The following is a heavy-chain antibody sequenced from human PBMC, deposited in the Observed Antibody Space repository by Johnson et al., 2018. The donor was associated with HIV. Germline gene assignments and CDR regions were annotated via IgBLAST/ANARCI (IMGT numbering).Heavy chain of an antibody. V-gene: IGHV3-66*01. CDR2: IYSGCST. Sequence: VYLVESGGGLIQPGGSLRLSCAASGFTVSSNYMSWVRQAPGKGLEWVSVIYSGCSTYYADSVKGRFTISRDNSKNTLYLQMNSLRAEDTAVYYCARDPPSYGSGSYFRAFDIWGQGTMVTVSS. CDR1: GFTVSSNY. D-gene: IGHD3-10*01. CDR3: ARDPPSYGSGSYFRAFDI. J-gene: IGHJ3*02.